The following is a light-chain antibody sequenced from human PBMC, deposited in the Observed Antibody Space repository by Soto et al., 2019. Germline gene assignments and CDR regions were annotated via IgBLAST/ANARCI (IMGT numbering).Light chain of an antibody. V-gene: IGKV1-27*01. J-gene: IGKJ1*01. CDR1: QGISNY. Sequence: DIQMTQSPSSLSASVGDRVTITCRASQGISNYLAWFQQKPGKVPKLLIYGASTLQSGIPSRFRGGGSGTDFTLTISSLQPEDVATYYCQKYDSDTLTFGQGTKVGIK. CDR3: QKYDSDTLT. CDR2: GAS.